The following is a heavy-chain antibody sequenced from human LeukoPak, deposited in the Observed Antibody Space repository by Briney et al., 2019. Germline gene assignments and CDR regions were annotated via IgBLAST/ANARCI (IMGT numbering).Heavy chain of an antibody. J-gene: IGHJ4*02. CDR3: ARDRGSSGNNHYFDY. CDR2: ITYSGST. V-gene: IGHV4-59*01. Sequence: SATHSLICTVSGAPISSYCWSSIRQPPGKGLEWLVYITYSGSTNYNPSLESRVTISLDTSKNQFSLKLTSVTAADTAVYYCARDRGSSGNNHYFDYGGQGTGVSASS. D-gene: IGHD6-19*01. CDR1: GAPISSYC.